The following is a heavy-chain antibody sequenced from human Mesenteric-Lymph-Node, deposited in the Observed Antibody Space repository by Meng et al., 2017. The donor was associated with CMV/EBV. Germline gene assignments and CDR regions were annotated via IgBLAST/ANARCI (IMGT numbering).Heavy chain of an antibody. Sequence: SGYRFTSYWIGWVRQVPGKGLEWMGIIYPGDSDTRYSPSFQGQVTISADKSISTAYLQWSSLKASDTAMYYCARRVYSSNWYYFDYWGQGTLVTVSS. J-gene: IGHJ4*02. CDR3: ARRVYSSNWYYFDY. CDR1: GYRFTSYW. D-gene: IGHD6-13*01. V-gene: IGHV5-51*01. CDR2: IYPGDSDT.